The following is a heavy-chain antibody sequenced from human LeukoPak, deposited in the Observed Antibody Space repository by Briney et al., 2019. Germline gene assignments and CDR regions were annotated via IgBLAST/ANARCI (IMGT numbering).Heavy chain of an antibody. CDR1: GGSISSYY. D-gene: IGHD2-15*01. CDR3: ARGRPYCSGGSCYGFYYYGMDV. CDR2: IYYSGST. J-gene: IGHJ6*04. Sequence: PSETLSLTCTASGGSISSYYWSWIRQPPGKGLEWIGYIYYSGSTNYNPSLKSRVTISVDTSKNQFSLKLSSVTAADTAVYYCARGRPYCSGGSCYGFYYYGMDVWGKGTTVTVSS. V-gene: IGHV4-59*01.